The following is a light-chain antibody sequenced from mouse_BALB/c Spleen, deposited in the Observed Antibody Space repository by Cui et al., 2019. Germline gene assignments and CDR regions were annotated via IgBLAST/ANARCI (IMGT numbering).Light chain of an antibody. Sequence: DLKMTQSPSSMYASLGERVTITCKASQDINSYLSWFQQKPGKSPKTLIYGANRLVDGVPSRFSGSGSGQDYSLTISSLEYEDMGIYYCLQYDEFPYTFGGGTKLEIK. J-gene: IGKJ2*01. CDR2: GAN. CDR1: QDINSY. CDR3: LQYDEFPYT. V-gene: IGKV14-111*01.